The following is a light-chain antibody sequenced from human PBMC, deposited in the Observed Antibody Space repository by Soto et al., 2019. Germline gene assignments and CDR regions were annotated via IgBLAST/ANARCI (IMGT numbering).Light chain of an antibody. J-gene: IGLJ1*01. V-gene: IGLV1-44*01. CDR2: VND. Sequence: QSVLTQPPSASGTPGQRVTISCSASTSNIGDNTVGWYQHLPGSAPKVLIYVNDQRPSGVPDRFSGSKSGNTASLTISGLQAEDEADYYCSSYTSSSTYVFGTGTKVTVL. CDR3: SSYTSSSTYV. CDR1: TSNIGDNT.